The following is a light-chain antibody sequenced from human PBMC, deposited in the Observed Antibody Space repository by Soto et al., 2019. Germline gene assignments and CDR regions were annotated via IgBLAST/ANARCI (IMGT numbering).Light chain of an antibody. CDR1: QSISSW. J-gene: IGKJ1*01. CDR3: QYYNSYSGT. V-gene: IGKV1-5*01. CDR2: DAS. Sequence: DIQMTQSPSTLSASVGDRVTITCRASQSISSWLAWYQQRPGKAPKLLIYDASTLESGVPSRFSGGGSWTEFTLTISSLQPDDFATYYCQYYNSYSGTFGQGTKVEIK.